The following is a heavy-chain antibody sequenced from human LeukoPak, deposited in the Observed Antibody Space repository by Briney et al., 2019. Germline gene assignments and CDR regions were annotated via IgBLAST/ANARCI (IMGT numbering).Heavy chain of an antibody. V-gene: IGHV4-30-4*01. J-gene: IGHJ5*02. D-gene: IGHD4-17*01. Sequence: SETLSLTCTVSGGSISSGDYYWSWIRQPPGKGLEWIGYIYYSGSTYYNPSLKSRVTISVDTSKNQFSLKLSSVTAADTAVYYCAKLDYGDYGWFDPWGQGTLVTVSS. CDR2: IYYSGST. CDR3: AKLDYGDYGWFDP. CDR1: GGSISSGDYY.